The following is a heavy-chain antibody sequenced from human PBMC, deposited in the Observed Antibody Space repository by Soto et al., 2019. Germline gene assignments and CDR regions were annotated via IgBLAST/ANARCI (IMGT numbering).Heavy chain of an antibody. Sequence: SLKISCAASGFTFDDYAMHWVRQAPGKGLEWVSGISWNSGSIGYADSVKGRFTISRDNAKNSLYLQMNSLRAEDTALYYCAKADRFDYYYYMDVWGKGTTVTVSS. J-gene: IGHJ6*03. V-gene: IGHV3-9*01. CDR2: ISWNSGSI. CDR3: AKADRFDYYYYMDV. D-gene: IGHD3-10*01. CDR1: GFTFDDYA.